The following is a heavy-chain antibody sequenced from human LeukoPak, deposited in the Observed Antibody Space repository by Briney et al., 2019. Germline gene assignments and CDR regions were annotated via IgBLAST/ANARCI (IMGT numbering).Heavy chain of an antibody. CDR2: IYYSGST. J-gene: IGHJ3*02. CDR3: ARVAPNDAFDI. CDR1: GGSISSSSYY. V-gene: IGHV4-39*07. Sequence: NPSETLSLTCTVSGGSISSSSYYWGWIRQPPGKGLEWIGSIYYSGSTYYNPSLKSRVTISVDTSKNQFSLKLSSVTAADTAVYYCARVAPNDAFDIWGQGTMVTVSS.